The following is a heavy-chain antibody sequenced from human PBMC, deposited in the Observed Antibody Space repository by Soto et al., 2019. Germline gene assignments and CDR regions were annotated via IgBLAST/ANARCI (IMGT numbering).Heavy chain of an antibody. D-gene: IGHD3-16*01. CDR3: ARGLGNYFYYMDV. CDR2: IWHDGSDA. V-gene: IGHV3-33*01. J-gene: IGHJ6*03. Sequence: QVQLVESGGGVVQPGRSLRLSCAASIFTFTSSGMHWVRQAPGKGLEWVALIWHDGSDAYYADSVKGRFTISRDNSKTTLYLQMNSLRAEDTAVYYCARGLGNYFYYMDVWGKGTTVTVSS. CDR1: IFTFTSSG.